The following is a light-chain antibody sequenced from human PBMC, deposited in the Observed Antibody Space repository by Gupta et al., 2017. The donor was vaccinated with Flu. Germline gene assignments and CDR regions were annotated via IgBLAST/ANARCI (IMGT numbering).Light chain of an antibody. J-gene: IGKJ3*01. CDR3: QQYSNPPLFS. CDR1: QSVLHSCNNKNC. V-gene: IGKV4-1*01. Sequence: DIMMTPSPDSASVALSETATSTCKSSQSVLHSCNNKNCLAWYQQKPGQPPKLLIYWASTRASGVPDRFSGSGSGTDFTLTISSLQAEDVAVYYCQQYSNPPLFSFGPGTKVDIK. CDR2: WAS.